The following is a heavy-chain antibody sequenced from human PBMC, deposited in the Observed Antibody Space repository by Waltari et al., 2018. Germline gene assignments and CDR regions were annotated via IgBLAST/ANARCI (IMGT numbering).Heavy chain of an antibody. V-gene: IGHV3-64*07. CDR1: GFTFSSYA. CDR3: ARNLGARGAFDI. D-gene: IGHD1-26*01. CDR2: ISSNGGST. J-gene: IGHJ3*02. Sequence: EVQLVESGGGLVQPGGSLRLSCAASGFTFSSYAMHWVRQAPGKGLEYVSAISSNGGSTYYADSMKGRFTISRDNSKNTLYLQMGSLRAEDMAVYYCARNLGARGAFDIWGQGTMVTVSS.